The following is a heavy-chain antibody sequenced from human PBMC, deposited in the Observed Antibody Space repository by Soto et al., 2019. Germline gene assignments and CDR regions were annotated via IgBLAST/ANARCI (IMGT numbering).Heavy chain of an antibody. CDR1: GFTFDDYT. Sequence: PGGSLRLSCAASGFTFDDYTMHWVRQAPGKGLEWVSLISWDGGSTYYADSVKGRFTISRDNSKNSLYLQMNSLRTEDTALYYCAKDEDYYDSSGYSSYFDYWGQGTLVTVSS. CDR2: ISWDGGST. D-gene: IGHD3-22*01. CDR3: AKDEDYYDSSGYSSYFDY. V-gene: IGHV3-43*01. J-gene: IGHJ4*02.